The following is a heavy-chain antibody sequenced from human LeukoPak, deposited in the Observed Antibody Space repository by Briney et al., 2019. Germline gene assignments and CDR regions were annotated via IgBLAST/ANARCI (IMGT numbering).Heavy chain of an antibody. J-gene: IGHJ4*02. D-gene: IGHD2-15*01. CDR3: ASEIGYCSGGSCPLRY. CDR2: ISSRSSTI. Sequence: GGSLRLSCAASGFTFSTYPMNWVRQAPGKGLEWVSYISSRSSTIYYADSVKGRFTISRDNAKNSLYLQMNSLRAEDTAVYYCASEIGYCSGGSCPLRYWGQGTLVTVSS. CDR1: GFTFSTYP. V-gene: IGHV3-48*01.